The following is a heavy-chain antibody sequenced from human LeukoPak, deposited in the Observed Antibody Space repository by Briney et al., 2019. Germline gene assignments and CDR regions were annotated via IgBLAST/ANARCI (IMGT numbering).Heavy chain of an antibody. Sequence: GGSLRLSCAASGFTFSSYAMHWVRQAPGKGLEYVSAISSNGGSTHYANSVKGRFTISRDNSKNTLYLQMGSLRAEDMAVYYCARGFLPPSIAVAGRENYYYYGMDVWGQGTTVTVSS. V-gene: IGHV3-64*01. J-gene: IGHJ6*02. CDR2: ISSNGGST. CDR3: ARGFLPPSIAVAGRENYYYYGMDV. D-gene: IGHD6-19*01. CDR1: GFTFSSYA.